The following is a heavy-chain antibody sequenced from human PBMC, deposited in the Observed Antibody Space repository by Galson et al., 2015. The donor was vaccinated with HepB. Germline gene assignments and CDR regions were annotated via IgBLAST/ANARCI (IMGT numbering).Heavy chain of an antibody. V-gene: IGHV1-18*01. J-gene: IGHJ6*02. Sequence: SVKVSCKASGYTFTSYGVSWVRQAPGQGLEWMGWSSAYNGQTSYAQKFQGRVTMTTDTSTSTGYMDLKGLRSDDTAVYFCARDDLGYCSSGRCYGIDVWGQGTTVIVSS. CDR2: SSAYNGQT. CDR1: GYTFTSYG. CDR3: ARDDLGYCSSGRCYGIDV. D-gene: IGHD2-2*01.